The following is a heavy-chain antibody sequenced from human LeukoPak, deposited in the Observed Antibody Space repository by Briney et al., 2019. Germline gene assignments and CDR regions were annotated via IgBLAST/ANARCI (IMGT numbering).Heavy chain of an antibody. J-gene: IGHJ4*02. CDR3: ARGWELNY. V-gene: IGHV4-59*12. Sequence: PSETLSLTCTVSGGSISSYYWSWIRQPPGKGLEWIGYIYYSGSTNYNPSLKSRVTISVDTSKNQFSLQLNSVTPDDTAVYYCARGWELNYWGQGTLVTVSS. CDR1: GGSISSYY. CDR2: IYYSGST. D-gene: IGHD1-26*01.